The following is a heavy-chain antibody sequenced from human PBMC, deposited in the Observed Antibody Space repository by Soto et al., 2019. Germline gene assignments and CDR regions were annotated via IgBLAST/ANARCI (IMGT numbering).Heavy chain of an antibody. CDR2: INPNSGGT. V-gene: IGHV1-2*02. Sequence: QVQLVQSGAEVKKPGASVKVSCKASGYTFTGYYMHWVRQAPGQGLEWMGWINPNSGGTNYAQKFQGRVNMTRDTSNRTAYMELSRLRSDDTAVYYCARDRTGTTSGDYWGQGTLVTVSS. CDR1: GYTFTGYY. CDR3: ARDRTGTTSGDY. J-gene: IGHJ4*02. D-gene: IGHD1-1*01.